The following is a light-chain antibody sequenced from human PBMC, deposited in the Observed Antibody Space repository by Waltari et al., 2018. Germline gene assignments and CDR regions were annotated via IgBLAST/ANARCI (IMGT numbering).Light chain of an antibody. CDR2: EVD. J-gene: IGLJ2*01. CDR3: SSYAGSNKLI. V-gene: IGLV2-8*01. Sequence: QSAMTQPPYASGPRGQTFLTSCPGTSTDIGASKYLSWYQQIPGRAPALIISEVDRRPPGVPDRFSGSKSGNTASLTVSGLQTEDEGDYYCSSYAGSNKLIFGGVTKLTVL. CDR1: STDIGASKY.